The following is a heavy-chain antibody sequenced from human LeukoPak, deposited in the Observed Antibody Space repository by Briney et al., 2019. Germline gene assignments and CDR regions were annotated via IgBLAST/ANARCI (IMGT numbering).Heavy chain of an antibody. D-gene: IGHD5-18*01. CDR3: ARGEIQLWLLPFDY. CDR2: IIHSGST. CDR1: GGSFGGYY. V-gene: IGHV4-34*01. Sequence: ASQSLSPTCAVDGGSFGGYYWSWIRHPPRDGLEWNGEIIHSGSTNYNPSIKSRVTISVDTSKNQFSLRLSSVTAADTAVYYCARGEIQLWLLPFDYWGQGTLVTVSS. J-gene: IGHJ4*02.